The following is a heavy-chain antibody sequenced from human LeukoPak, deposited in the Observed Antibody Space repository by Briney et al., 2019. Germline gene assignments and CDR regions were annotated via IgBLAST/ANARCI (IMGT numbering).Heavy chain of an antibody. D-gene: IGHD3-16*01. J-gene: IGHJ4*02. V-gene: IGHV3-48*03. CDR3: ARELKQVSWGDY. CDR2: ISKSGSEI. Sequence: GGSLRLSCAASGFTFSSYEMNWVRQAPGKGLEWVSYISKSGSEIYYADSVKGLFTISRDNAKNSLYLQMNSLRDEDTAMYYCARELKQVSWGDYWGPGTLVTVSS. CDR1: GFTFSSYE.